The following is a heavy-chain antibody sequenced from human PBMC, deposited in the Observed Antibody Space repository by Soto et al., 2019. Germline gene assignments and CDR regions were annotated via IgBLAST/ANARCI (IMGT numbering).Heavy chain of an antibody. V-gene: IGHV3-48*01. CDR2: VSSSSSTI. CDR3: ARDSGYSYGPLDY. Sequence: GGSLRLSCAASGFTFSSYSMNWVRQAPGKGLEWVSYVSSSSSTIYYADSVKGRFTISRDNAKNSLYLQMNSLRAEDTAVYYCARDSGYSYGPLDYWGQGTLVTVSS. J-gene: IGHJ4*02. CDR1: GFTFSSYS. D-gene: IGHD5-18*01.